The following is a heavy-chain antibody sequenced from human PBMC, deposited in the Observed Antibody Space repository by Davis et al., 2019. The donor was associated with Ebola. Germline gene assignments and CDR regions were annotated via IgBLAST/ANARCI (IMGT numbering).Heavy chain of an antibody. CDR1: GFSFKGSA. J-gene: IGHJ4*02. Sequence: PGGSLRLSCVVSGFSFKGSAMTWVRQAPGKGLEWVSSISITGDRTYFADSVRGRFTISRDNSKNTLYLQMNSLRAEDTATYYCARYCHYTDCSYFDCWGQGTLVTVSS. CDR3: ARYCHYTDCSYFDC. D-gene: IGHD2-15*01. V-gene: IGHV3-23*01. CDR2: ISITGDRT.